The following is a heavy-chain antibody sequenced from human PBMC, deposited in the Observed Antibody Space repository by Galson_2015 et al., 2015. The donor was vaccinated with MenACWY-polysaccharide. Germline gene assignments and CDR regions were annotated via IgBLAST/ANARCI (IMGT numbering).Heavy chain of an antibody. Sequence: SLRLSCAASAFDFNKYVMDWVRQPPGKGLQWVSSITPTGGTPYYADSVRGRFTITRDNPKSTLYLQMSSLGAEDTAVYYCAKGSYRANAVLSYYYYYMDAWGKGTTVTVSS. J-gene: IGHJ6*03. D-gene: IGHD4/OR15-4a*01. CDR2: ITPTGGTP. CDR3: AKGSYRANAVLSYYYYYMDA. V-gene: IGHV3-23*01. CDR1: AFDFNKYV.